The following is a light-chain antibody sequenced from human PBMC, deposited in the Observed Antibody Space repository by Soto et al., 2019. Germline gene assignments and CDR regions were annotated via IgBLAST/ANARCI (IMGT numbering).Light chain of an antibody. CDR2: AAS. V-gene: IGKV1-39*01. CDR3: QQSYSRVT. Sequence: DIQMTQSPSSLSASVGDSVTITCRASQRISKKLSWYQQQPGKAPKLLIYAASTLQNGVPSRISGSGSGTDFTLTIDSLQPEDFATYYCQQSYSRVTFGQGTKVEIK. J-gene: IGKJ1*01. CDR1: QRISKK.